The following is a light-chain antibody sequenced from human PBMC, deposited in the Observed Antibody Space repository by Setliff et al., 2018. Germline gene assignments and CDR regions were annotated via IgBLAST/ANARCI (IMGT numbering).Light chain of an antibody. V-gene: IGLV1-40*01. CDR2: ANN. CDR1: RSNIGTRYD. J-gene: IGLJ1*01. Sequence: QSALAQPPSVSGATGQTVTISCTRSRSNIGTRYDVQWYQQLPGTAPKLLIYANNNQPSGVPDRFSGSKSGTSASLAISGLQADDEADYYCQSYDSSLSGYVFGAGTKVTVL. CDR3: QSYDSSLSGYV.